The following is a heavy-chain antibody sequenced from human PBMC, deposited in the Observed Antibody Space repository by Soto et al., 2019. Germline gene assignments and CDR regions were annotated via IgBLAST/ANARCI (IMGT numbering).Heavy chain of an antibody. V-gene: IGHV3-33*01. J-gene: IGHJ5*02. CDR1: GFTFSSYG. CDR3: ARYYSGYDWNISGWFPAGFHT. D-gene: IGHD5-12*01. Sequence: QVQLVESGGGVVQPGRSLRLSCAASGFTFSSYGMHWVRQAPGKGLEWVAIIWYDGSNKYYADSVEGRFTISRDDSKNTVYLHMENLRAEDTAVYYCARYYSGYDWNISGWFPAGFHTWGQGTLVTVSS. CDR2: IWYDGSNK.